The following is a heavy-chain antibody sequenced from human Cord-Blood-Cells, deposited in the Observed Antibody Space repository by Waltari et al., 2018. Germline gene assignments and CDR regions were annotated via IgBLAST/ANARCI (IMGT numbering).Heavy chain of an antibody. CDR3: ARRALTGDLGY. J-gene: IGHJ4*02. Sequence: HLVPPGPGVKTPASSVRASCNAAGGPFSSRAITWGRQPPGQGLQWMGGIIPIFGTANDAQKFQGRVTITADESTSTAYMELSSLRSEDTAVYYCARRALTGDLGYWGQGTLVTVSS. CDR1: GGPFSSRA. CDR2: IIPIFGTA. D-gene: IGHD7-27*01. V-gene: IGHV1-69*01.